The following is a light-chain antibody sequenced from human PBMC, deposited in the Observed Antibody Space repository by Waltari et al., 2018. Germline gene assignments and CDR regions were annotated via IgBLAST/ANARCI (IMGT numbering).Light chain of an antibody. CDR2: CAS. CDR3: QQYYSSPWT. CDR1: QSVLYSSNNNNY. V-gene: IGKV4-1*01. Sequence: DIVMTQSPDSLAVSQGERATIHCKSSQSVLYSSNNNNYFAWYQKKLGPPPKLLLSCASNRGSGVPDRFSGSGSGTDFTLTISSLQAEDVAVYYCQQYYSSPWTFGQGTKVEIK. J-gene: IGKJ1*01.